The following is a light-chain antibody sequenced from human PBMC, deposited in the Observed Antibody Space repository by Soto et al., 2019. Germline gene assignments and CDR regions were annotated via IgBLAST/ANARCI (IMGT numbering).Light chain of an antibody. CDR2: ATS. CDR3: QKYNSAPLT. V-gene: IGKV1-27*01. Sequence: DVQMTQSPSSLSAFVGDRVTITCRASQGIAPYLAWFQQKPGKVPKLLIYATSTLQSGGPSRFSGSGSGTDFTLTINSLQPEDVGTYYCQKYNSAPLTFGGGTKVDIK. CDR1: QGIAPY. J-gene: IGKJ4*01.